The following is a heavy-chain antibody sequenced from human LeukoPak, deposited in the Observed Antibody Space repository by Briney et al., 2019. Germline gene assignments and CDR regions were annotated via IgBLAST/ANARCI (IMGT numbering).Heavy chain of an antibody. Sequence: PSETLSLPCAVYGGSYSGYYWSWIRRPPGKGLEWIGEINHSGSTNYNPSLKSRVTISVDTSKNQFSLKLSSVTAADTAVYYCASGGPLIETPTYNWFDPWGQGTLVTVSS. D-gene: IGHD3-22*01. CDR2: INHSGST. J-gene: IGHJ5*02. V-gene: IGHV4-34*01. CDR3: ASGGPLIETPTYNWFDP. CDR1: GGSYSGYY.